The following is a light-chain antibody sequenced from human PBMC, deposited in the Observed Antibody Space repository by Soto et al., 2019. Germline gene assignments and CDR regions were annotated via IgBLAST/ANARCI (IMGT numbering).Light chain of an antibody. CDR3: QQSYSTPWT. CDR2: AAS. Sequence: DIQMTQSPSTLSASVGDRVIITCRASQSISNHLNWYQQKPGKAPKLLIYAASSLQSGVPSRFSGSGSGTDFTLTISSLQPEDFATYYCQQSYSTPWTFGQGTRLEI. V-gene: IGKV1-39*01. CDR1: QSISNH. J-gene: IGKJ5*01.